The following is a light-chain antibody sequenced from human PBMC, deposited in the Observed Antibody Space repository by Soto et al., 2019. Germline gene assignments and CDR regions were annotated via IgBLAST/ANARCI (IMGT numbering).Light chain of an antibody. CDR3: QSYDSSLSGYV. CDR2: GNS. CDR1: SSNIGAGYD. Sequence: QSVLTQPPSVSGAPGQRVTISCTGSSSNIGAGYDVHWYHQLPGTAPKLLIYGNSNRPSGVPDRFSGSKSGTSASLAITGLQAEDEADYYCQSYDSSLSGYVFGTGTKVHRP. V-gene: IGLV1-40*01. J-gene: IGLJ1*01.